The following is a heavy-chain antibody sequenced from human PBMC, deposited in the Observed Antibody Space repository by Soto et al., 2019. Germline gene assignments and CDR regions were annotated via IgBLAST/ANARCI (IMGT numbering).Heavy chain of an antibody. CDR1: GFTFSSYA. D-gene: IGHD3-22*01. J-gene: IGHJ4*02. Sequence: GGSLRLSCAASGFTFSSYAMSWVRQAPGKGLEWVSAISGSGGSTYYADSVKGRFTISRDNSKNTLYLQMNSLRAEDTAVYYCAKDYLYYYDSTGEYYFDYWGQGTLVTVSS. V-gene: IGHV3-23*01. CDR2: ISGSGGST. CDR3: AKDYLYYYDSTGEYYFDY.